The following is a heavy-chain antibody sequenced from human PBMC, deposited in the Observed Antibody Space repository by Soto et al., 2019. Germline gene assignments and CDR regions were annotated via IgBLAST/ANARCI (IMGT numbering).Heavy chain of an antibody. D-gene: IGHD1-26*01. V-gene: IGHV4-34*01. CDR3: AREYSGSYWWFDP. J-gene: IGHJ5*02. CDR1: GGSFSGYY. CDR2: INHSGST. Sequence: PSETLSLTCAVYGGSFSGYYWSWIRQPPGKGLEWIGEINHSGSTNYNPSLKSRVTISVDTSKNQFSLKLSSVTAADTAVYYCAREYSGSYWWFDPWGQGTLVTVS.